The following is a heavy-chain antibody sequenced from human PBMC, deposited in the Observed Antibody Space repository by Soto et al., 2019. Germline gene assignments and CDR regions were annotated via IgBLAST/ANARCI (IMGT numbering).Heavy chain of an antibody. J-gene: IGHJ4*02. CDR2: ISYDGSNK. CDR1: GFTFSSYA. D-gene: IGHD2-8*01. CDR3: DAHRFDY. Sequence: QVQLVESGGGVVQPGRSLRLSCAASGFTFSSYAMHWVRQAPGKGLEWVAVISYDGSNKYYADSVKGRFTISRDNSKNTLYLQMNSQRAEDTAVYYCDAHRFDYWGQGTLVTVSS. V-gene: IGHV3-30-3*01.